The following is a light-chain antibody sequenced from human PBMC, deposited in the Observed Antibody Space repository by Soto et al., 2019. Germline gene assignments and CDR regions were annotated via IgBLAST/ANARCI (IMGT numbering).Light chain of an antibody. V-gene: IGLV2-23*02. CDR3: CSYAGSSTPFV. Sequence: QSALTQPASVSGSPGQSITISCTGTSSDVGSYNLVSWYQQHPGKAPKLMIYEVSKRPSGVSNRFSGSKSGNTASLTISGPQAEDEADYYCCSYAGSSTPFVFGTGTRSPS. CDR2: EVS. CDR1: SSDVGSYNL. J-gene: IGLJ1*01.